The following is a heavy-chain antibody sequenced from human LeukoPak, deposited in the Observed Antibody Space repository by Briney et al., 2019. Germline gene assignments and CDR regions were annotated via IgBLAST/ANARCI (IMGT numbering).Heavy chain of an antibody. CDR1: GFTFSSYG. CDR3: AKEDSSSWYLSFDI. V-gene: IGHV3-30*18. Sequence: GGSLRLSCAVAGFTFSSYGMHGVRQAPGKGLEWEAVISYDGSNKYYADSVKGRFNISRDNSKNTLYLQMNSLRGEDTAVYYCAKEDSSSWYLSFDIWGQGTMVTVAS. J-gene: IGHJ3*02. D-gene: IGHD6-13*01. CDR2: ISYDGSNK.